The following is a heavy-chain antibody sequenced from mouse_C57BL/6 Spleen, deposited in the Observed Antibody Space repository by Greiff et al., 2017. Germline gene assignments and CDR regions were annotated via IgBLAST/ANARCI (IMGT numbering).Heavy chain of an antibody. CDR3: ARRIPRWFDV. CDR1: GYTFTDYY. Sequence: VQLQQSGPELVKPGASVKISCKASGYTFTDYYMNWVKQSHGKSLEWIGDINPNNGGTSYNQKFKGKATLTVDKSSSTAYMELRSLTSEDSAVYYCARRIPRWFDVWGTGTTVTVSS. V-gene: IGHV1-26*01. CDR2: INPNNGGT. J-gene: IGHJ1*03.